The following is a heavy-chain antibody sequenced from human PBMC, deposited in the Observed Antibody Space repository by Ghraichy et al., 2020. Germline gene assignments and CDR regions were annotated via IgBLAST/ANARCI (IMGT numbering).Heavy chain of an antibody. CDR1: GGSFSGYY. CDR3: ARGHSGSGSITEYFQH. V-gene: IGHV4-34*01. J-gene: IGHJ1*01. D-gene: IGHD3-22*01. CDR2: INHSGST. Sequence: SQTLSLTCAVYGGSFSGYYWSWIRQPPGKGLEWIGEINHSGSTNYNPSLKSRVTISVDTSKNQFSLKLSSVTAADTAVYYCARGHSGSGSITEYFQHWGQGTLVTVSS.